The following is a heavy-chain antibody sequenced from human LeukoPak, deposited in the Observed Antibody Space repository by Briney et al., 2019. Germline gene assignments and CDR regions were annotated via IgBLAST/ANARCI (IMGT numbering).Heavy chain of an antibody. CDR2: MNDSGST. D-gene: IGHD3-9*01. CDR3: ARGGRYYDILTGTRDYFDY. Sequence: SETLSLTCVVYGGSFSGYYWTWIRQPPGKGLEWIGEMNDSGSTNYTPSLKSRVTMSVDTSKSQFSLKLSSVTGADTAVYYCARGGRYYDILTGTRDYFDYWGQGTLVTVSS. J-gene: IGHJ4*02. CDR1: GGSFSGYY. V-gene: IGHV4-34*01.